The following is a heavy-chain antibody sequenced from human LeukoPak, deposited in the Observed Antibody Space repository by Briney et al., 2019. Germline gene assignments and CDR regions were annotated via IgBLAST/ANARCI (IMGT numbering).Heavy chain of an antibody. Sequence: GGTLRLSCAASGFTFSHYGMSWVRQAPGKGLEWVSGINWNGGSTGYADSVKGRFTISRDNAKNSLYLQMNSLRAEDTALYYCARVSWFGDVRWFDPWGQGTPVTVSS. D-gene: IGHD3-10*01. V-gene: IGHV3-20*04. CDR2: INWNGGST. J-gene: IGHJ5*02. CDR3: ARVSWFGDVRWFDP. CDR1: GFTFSHYG.